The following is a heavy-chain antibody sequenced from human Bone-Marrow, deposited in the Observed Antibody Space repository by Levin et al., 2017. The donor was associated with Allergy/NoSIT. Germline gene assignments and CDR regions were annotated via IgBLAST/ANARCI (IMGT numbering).Heavy chain of an antibody. CDR2: VITLSGTS. Sequence: GASVKVSCTASGGTLSRYAIIWVRQAPGQGLEWMGGVITLSGTSTYAQKFQGRVTMTADEYTGTAYLEMTSLKSEDTAMYYCARVRHSMNWFFDDWGQGTLVTVSS. D-gene: IGHD2-21*01. CDR1: GGTLSRYA. J-gene: IGHJ4*02. CDR3: ARVRHSMNWFFDD. V-gene: IGHV1-69*13.